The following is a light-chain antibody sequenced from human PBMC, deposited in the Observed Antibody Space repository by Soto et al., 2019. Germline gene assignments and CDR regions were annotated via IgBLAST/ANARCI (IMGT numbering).Light chain of an antibody. Sequence: QSALTQPPSASGTPGQKVFISCSGSSSNIGGTNYAYWYQQLPGAAPKLLMHSNNLRPSGVPERISGSKFGTAASLAISGLQSEDEAVYYCASWDDRLGAVIFGGGTKVTVL. CDR1: SSNIGGTNY. V-gene: IGLV1-47*02. J-gene: IGLJ2*01. CDR3: ASWDDRLGAVI. CDR2: SNN.